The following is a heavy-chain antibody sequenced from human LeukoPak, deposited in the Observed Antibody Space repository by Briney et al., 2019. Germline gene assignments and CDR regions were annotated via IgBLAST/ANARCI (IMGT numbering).Heavy chain of an antibody. J-gene: IGHJ4*02. D-gene: IGHD1-26*01. CDR2: IKQDGSEK. V-gene: IGHV3-7*01. Sequence: RGSLRLSCAASGFTFSSYWMSWVRQAPGKGLEWVANIKQDGSEKYYVDSVKGRFTISRDNAKNSLYVQMNSLRAEDTAVYYCARKLYGSGSYRTGFVYWGQGTLVTVSS. CDR1: GFTFSSYW. CDR3: ARKLYGSGSYRTGFVY.